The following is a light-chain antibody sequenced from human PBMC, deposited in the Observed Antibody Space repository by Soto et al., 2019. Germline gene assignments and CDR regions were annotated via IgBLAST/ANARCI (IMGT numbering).Light chain of an antibody. CDR1: QSVSSY. V-gene: IGKV3-11*01. Sequence: EIVWTQSPATLSFSPGERATLSCRASQSVSSYLAWYQQKPGQAPSLLIYDASNRATGIPARFSGSGSGTDFTLTISSLEPEDFAVYSCQQRSNWPWTFGQGTKVDNK. CDR2: DAS. CDR3: QQRSNWPWT. J-gene: IGKJ1*01.